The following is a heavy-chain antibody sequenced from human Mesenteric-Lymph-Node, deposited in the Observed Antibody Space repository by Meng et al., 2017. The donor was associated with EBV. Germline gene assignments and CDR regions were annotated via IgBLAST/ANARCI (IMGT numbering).Heavy chain of an antibody. V-gene: IGHV3-23*04. Sequence: GQLVGSGGGLVQPGGSLGFSCAASGFTFSSDAMSWVRQAPGKGLEWVSAISGSGGSTYYADSVKGRFTISRDNSKNTLYLQMNSLRAEDTAVYYCAKLPTVSNFDYWGQGTLVTVSS. CDR2: ISGSGGST. J-gene: IGHJ4*02. CDR3: AKLPTVSNFDY. D-gene: IGHD4-17*01. CDR1: GFTFSSDA.